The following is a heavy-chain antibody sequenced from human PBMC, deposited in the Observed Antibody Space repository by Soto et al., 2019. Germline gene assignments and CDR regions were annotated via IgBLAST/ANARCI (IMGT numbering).Heavy chain of an antibody. CDR1: GGSISSYY. CDR3: ARPITGTTDFWFDP. V-gene: IGHV4-59*01. D-gene: IGHD1-20*01. CDR2: IYYSGST. Sequence: SETLSLTCTVSGGSISSYYRSWIRQPPGKGLEWIGYIYYSGSTNYNPSLKSRVTISVDTSKNQFSLKLSSVTAADTAVYYCARPITGTTDFWFDPWGQGTLVTVS. J-gene: IGHJ5*02.